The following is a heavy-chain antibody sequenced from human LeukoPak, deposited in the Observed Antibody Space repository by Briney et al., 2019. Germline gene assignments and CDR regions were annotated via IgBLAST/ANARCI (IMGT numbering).Heavy chain of an antibody. CDR3: ARLGNPY. CDR2: IYYSGST. Sequence: WVRQAPGKGLEWIGSIYYSGSTYYNPSLKSRVTISVDTSKNQFSLKLSSVTAADTAVYYCARLGNPYCGQGTLVTVSS. J-gene: IGHJ4*02. V-gene: IGHV4-39*01.